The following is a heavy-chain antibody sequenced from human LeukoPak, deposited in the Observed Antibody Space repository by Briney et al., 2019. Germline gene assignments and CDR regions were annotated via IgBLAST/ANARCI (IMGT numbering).Heavy chain of an antibody. J-gene: IGHJ4*02. V-gene: IGHV3-30*04. CDR3: ARRAGAYSHPYDY. D-gene: IGHD4/OR15-4a*01. CDR2: ISYDGSNK. CDR1: GFTFSSYA. Sequence: GGSLRLSCAASGFTFSSYAMHWIRQAPGKGLEWVAVISYDGSNKYYADSVKGRFTISRDNSKNTLYLQMNSLRAEDTAVYYCARRAGAYSHPYDYWGQGTLVTVSS.